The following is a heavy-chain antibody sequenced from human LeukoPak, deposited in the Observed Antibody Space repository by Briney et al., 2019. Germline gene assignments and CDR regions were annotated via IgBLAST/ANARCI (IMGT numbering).Heavy chain of an antibody. J-gene: IGHJ4*02. V-gene: IGHV3-30*18. D-gene: IGHD3-10*01. CDR2: ISYDGSNK. CDR3: AKSHYRGFGELFSNFDY. CDR1: GFTFSSYG. Sequence: GWSLRLSCAASGFTFSSYGMHWVRQAPGKGLEWVAVISYDGSNKYYADSVKGRFTISRDNSKNTLYLQMNSLRAEDTAVYYCAKSHYRGFGELFSNFDYWGQGTLVTVSS.